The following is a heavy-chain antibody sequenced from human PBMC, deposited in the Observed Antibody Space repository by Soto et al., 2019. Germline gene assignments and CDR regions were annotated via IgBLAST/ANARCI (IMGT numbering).Heavy chain of an antibody. CDR3: AKDLYGSETYTYYCGMDV. V-gene: IGHV3-30*18. D-gene: IGHD3-10*01. CDR2: ISYDGSNR. J-gene: IGHJ6*02. CDR1: GFTFSRFG. Sequence: PAGSLRLSCAASGFTFSRFGMHWVRQAPGKGLEWVAVISYDGSNRFYADSVKGRLTISRDNSENTLYLQMNSLRPEDTAVYYCAKDLYGSETYTYYCGMDVWGQGTTVTVSS.